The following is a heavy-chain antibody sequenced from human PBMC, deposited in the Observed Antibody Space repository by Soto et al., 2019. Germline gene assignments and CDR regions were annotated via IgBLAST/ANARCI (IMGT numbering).Heavy chain of an antibody. J-gene: IGHJ5*02. CDR3: ARRKGPLTYCSGGSCENWFDP. CDR1: GGSISSGGYS. V-gene: IGHV4-30-2*01. Sequence: KASETLSLTCAVSGGSISSGGYSWSWIRQPPGKGLEWIGYIYHSGSTYYNPSLKSRVTISVDRSKNQFSLKLSSVTAADTAVYYCARRKGPLTYCSGGSCENWFDPWGQGTLVTVS. CDR2: IYHSGST. D-gene: IGHD2-15*01.